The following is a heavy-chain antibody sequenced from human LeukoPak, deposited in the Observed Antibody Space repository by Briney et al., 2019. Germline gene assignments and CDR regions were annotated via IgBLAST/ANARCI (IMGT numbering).Heavy chain of an antibody. CDR2: ISYDGSSK. Sequence: PGGFLRLSWAASGFTFCSFGMHWVRQAPGKGLEWVAGISYDGSSKYYADSVKGRFTISRDNSRNTLYLQMNSLRAEDTALYYCAKGTYSAYNSGCAYWGQGNLVTVSS. CDR3: AKGTYSAYNSGCAY. D-gene: IGHD5-12*01. CDR1: GFTFCSFG. V-gene: IGHV3-30*18. J-gene: IGHJ4*02.